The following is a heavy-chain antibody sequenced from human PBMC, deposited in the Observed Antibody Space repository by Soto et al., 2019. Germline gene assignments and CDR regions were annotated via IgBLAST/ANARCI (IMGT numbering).Heavy chain of an antibody. CDR2: INAGNGNT. V-gene: IGHV1-3*01. J-gene: IGHJ4*02. D-gene: IGHD5-18*01. Sequence: QVQLVQSGAEVKKPGASVKVSCKASGYTFTSYAMHWVRQAPGQRREWMGWINAGNGNTKYSQKFQGRVTITRDTSASTAYMELSSLRSEDTAVYYCARDGGGYSYGHLRYWGQGTLVTVSS. CDR1: GYTFTSYA. CDR3: ARDGGGYSYGHLRY.